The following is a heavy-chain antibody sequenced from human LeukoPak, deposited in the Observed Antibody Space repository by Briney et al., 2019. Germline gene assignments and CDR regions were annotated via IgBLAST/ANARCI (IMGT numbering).Heavy chain of an antibody. D-gene: IGHD3-16*01. J-gene: IGHJ4*02. CDR3: AKASWVSTADAVL. Sequence: PGGSLRLSCVASGFTFSSHAMSWVRETPARGLEWVSSLRGNGDAFYADSVKGRFTLSRDESRNTVYLQLNKLRVEDTAIYYCAKASWVSTADAVLWGQGTVVTVSS. CDR2: LRGNGDA. CDR1: GFTFSSHA. V-gene: IGHV3-23*01.